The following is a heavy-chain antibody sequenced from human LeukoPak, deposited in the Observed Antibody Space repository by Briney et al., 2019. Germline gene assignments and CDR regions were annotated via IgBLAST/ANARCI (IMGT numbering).Heavy chain of an antibody. Sequence: GGSLRLSCAASGFTFSSYGISWVRQAPGKGLEWVSAISGSGDYTYYADSVKGRFTISRDNSKNTLYLQMNSLRVEDTAIYYCAKVTYGSGTYGAFDSWGQGTLVTVSS. CDR1: GFTFSSYG. CDR3: AKVTYGSGTYGAFDS. CDR2: ISGSGDYT. D-gene: IGHD3-10*01. J-gene: IGHJ4*02. V-gene: IGHV3-23*01.